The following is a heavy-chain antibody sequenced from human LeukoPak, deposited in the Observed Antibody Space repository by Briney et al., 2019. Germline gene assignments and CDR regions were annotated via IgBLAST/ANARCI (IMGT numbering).Heavy chain of an antibody. V-gene: IGHV5-51*01. J-gene: IGHJ5*02. D-gene: IGHD4-17*01. Sequence: GESLKISCKGSGYSFNSYWHGWGRQMPGKGLGGVGIIYPGDSDTRYSPSFQGQVTISPDKSISPAYLQWSSLKASDTAMYYCARHSAYGDYDWFDPWGQGTVVSVSS. CDR1: GYSFNSYW. CDR3: ARHSAYGDYDWFDP. CDR2: IYPGDSDT.